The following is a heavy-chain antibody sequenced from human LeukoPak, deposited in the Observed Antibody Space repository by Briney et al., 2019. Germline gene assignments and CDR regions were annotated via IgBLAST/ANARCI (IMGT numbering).Heavy chain of an antibody. Sequence: PGGSLRLSCSASGFTFSSYAMHWVRQAPGKGLEYVSAISSNGGSTYYADSVKGRFTISRDNSKNTLYPQMSSLRAEDTAVYYCVNTRYSSGWPFDYWGQGTLVTVSS. J-gene: IGHJ4*02. D-gene: IGHD6-19*01. CDR3: VNTRYSSGWPFDY. V-gene: IGHV3-64D*09. CDR2: ISSNGGST. CDR1: GFTFSSYA.